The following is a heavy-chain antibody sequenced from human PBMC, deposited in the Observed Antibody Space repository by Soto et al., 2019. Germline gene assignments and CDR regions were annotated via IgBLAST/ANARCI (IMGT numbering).Heavy chain of an antibody. V-gene: IGHV4-34*01. J-gene: IGHJ6*02. CDR3: ARGVRVLLIAARRVDYYYGMDV. D-gene: IGHD6-6*01. CDR1: GGSFSGYY. CDR2: INHSGST. Sequence: PSETLSLTCAVYGGSFSGYYWSWIRQPPGKGLEWIGEINHSGSTNYNPSLKSRVTISVDTSKNQFSLKLSSVTAADTAVYYCARGVRVLLIAARRVDYYYGMDVWGQGTTVT.